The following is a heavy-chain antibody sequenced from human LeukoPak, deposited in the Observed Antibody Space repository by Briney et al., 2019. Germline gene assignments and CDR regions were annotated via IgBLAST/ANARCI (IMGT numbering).Heavy chain of an antibody. CDR1: GGSISSYY. J-gene: IGHJ4*02. CDR2: IYYSGST. CDR3: ARQLVAGRSFDY. Sequence: SETLSLTCTVSGGSISSYYWSWIRQPPGKGLEWIGYIYYSGSTNYNPSLKSRVTISVDTSKNQFSLKLSSVSAADTAVYYCARQLVAGRSFDYWGQGTLVTVSS. D-gene: IGHD2-8*02. V-gene: IGHV4-59*08.